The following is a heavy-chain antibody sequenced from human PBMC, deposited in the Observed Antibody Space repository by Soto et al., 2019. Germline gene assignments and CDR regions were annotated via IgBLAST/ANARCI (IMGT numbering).Heavy chain of an antibody. CDR3: VKDRLRAGGLVPIPFDAFDL. J-gene: IGHJ3*01. CDR1: GFIFSNFG. CDR2: MSYDGSKR. V-gene: IGHV3-30*18. Sequence: QTGCSLRLSCATSGFIFSNFGMHWVRQAPGKGLEWVAVMSYDGSKRNYADSVKGRFIISRDNSKNTLYVQMNSLRTEDTAIYYCVKDRLRAGGLVPIPFDAFDLWGRGTMVTGSS. D-gene: IGHD3-9*01.